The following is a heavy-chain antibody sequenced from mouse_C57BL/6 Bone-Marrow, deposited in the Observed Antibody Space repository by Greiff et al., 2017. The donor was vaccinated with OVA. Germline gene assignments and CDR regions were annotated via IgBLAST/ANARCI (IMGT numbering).Heavy chain of an antibody. CDR3: ARLGNYGWFAY. J-gene: IGHJ3*01. D-gene: IGHD2-1*01. CDR1: GFDFSRYW. CDR2: INPGSSTI. Sequence: EVQLVESGGGLVQPGGSLNLSCAASGFDFSRYWMSWARQAPGQGQEWIGEINPGSSTINYTPSLKDKFIISRDNAKNTLYLQMSKVRSEDTALYYCARLGNYGWFAYWGQGTLVTVSA. V-gene: IGHV4-2*02.